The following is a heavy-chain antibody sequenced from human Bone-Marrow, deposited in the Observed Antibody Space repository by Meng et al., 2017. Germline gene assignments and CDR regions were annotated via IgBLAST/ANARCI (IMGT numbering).Heavy chain of an antibody. Sequence: SETLSLTCTVSGDSISSYYWSWIRQSPGEGLEWIGYIYYSGSTDYNPSLKSRVTMSIDTSKNQFSLKLTSVTAADTAVYHCARASHYYDSSGYYVFDYWGQGTLVTVSS. J-gene: IGHJ4*02. D-gene: IGHD3-22*01. CDR3: ARASHYYDSSGYYVFDY. V-gene: IGHV4-59*01. CDR2: IYYSGST. CDR1: GDSISSYY.